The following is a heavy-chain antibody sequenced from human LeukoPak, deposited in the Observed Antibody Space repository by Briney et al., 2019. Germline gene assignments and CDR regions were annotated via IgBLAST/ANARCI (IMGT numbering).Heavy chain of an antibody. CDR1: GFTVSSNY. Sequence: GGSLRLSCAASGFTVSSNYMSWVRQAPGKGLEWVSIIYSGGSTFYADSVKGRFTISRDNSKNTLYLQMNSLRADDTAVYYCARRAGAYSHPYDYWGQGTLVTVSS. CDR3: ARRAGAYSHPYDY. J-gene: IGHJ4*02. D-gene: IGHD4/OR15-4a*01. V-gene: IGHV3-53*01. CDR2: IYSGGST.